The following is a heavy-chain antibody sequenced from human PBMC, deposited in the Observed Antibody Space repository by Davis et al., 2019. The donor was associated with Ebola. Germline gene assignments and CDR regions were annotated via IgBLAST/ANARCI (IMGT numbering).Heavy chain of an antibody. Sequence: ASVKVSCKASGYTFTSYAMHWVRQAPGQRLEWMGWINAGNGNTKYSQKFQGRVTITRDTSASTAYMELSSLKASDTAMYYCARPVGFQGLDQYYFDYWGQGTLVTVSS. CDR2: INAGNGNT. CDR1: GYTFTSYA. D-gene: IGHD3/OR15-3a*01. J-gene: IGHJ4*02. V-gene: IGHV1-3*01. CDR3: ARPVGFQGLDQYYFDY.